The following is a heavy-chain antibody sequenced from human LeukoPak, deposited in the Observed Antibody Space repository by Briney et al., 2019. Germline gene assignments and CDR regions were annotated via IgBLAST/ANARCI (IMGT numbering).Heavy chain of an antibody. V-gene: IGHV4-39*01. CDR2: IYFSGST. CDR1: GGSISSSSYY. CDR3: ARLVVDTAMVYYYYYGMDV. Sequence: SETLSLTCTVSGGSISSSSYYWGWIRQPPGKGLEWIGSIYFSGSTYYNPSLKGGVTISVDTSKNQFSLKLSSVTAADTAVYYCARLVVDTAMVYYYYYGMDVWGQGTTVTVSS. J-gene: IGHJ6*02. D-gene: IGHD5-18*01.